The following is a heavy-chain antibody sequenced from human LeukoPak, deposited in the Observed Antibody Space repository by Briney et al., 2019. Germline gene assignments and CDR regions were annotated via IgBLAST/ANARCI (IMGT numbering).Heavy chain of an antibody. Sequence: TGGSLRLSCVGSGFSVSSNYMSWARQAPGKGLEWVSVLDSGTRTYYADSVKGRFTISRDNSKNTLYLQMNSLRGEDTAVYYCARTIVGATNDAFDIWGQGTMVTVSS. V-gene: IGHV3-53*01. D-gene: IGHD1-26*01. CDR1: GFSVSSNY. J-gene: IGHJ3*02. CDR2: LDSGTRT. CDR3: ARTIVGATNDAFDI.